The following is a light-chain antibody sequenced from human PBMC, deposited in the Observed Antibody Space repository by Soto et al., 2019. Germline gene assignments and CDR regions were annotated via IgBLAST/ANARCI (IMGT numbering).Light chain of an antibody. CDR3: QQRSNWPLFT. CDR1: QSVGTY. V-gene: IGKV3-11*01. CDR2: DTS. Sequence: EIVLTQSPATLSLSPGERATLSCRASQSVGTYLAWYQQKPGQAPRLLISDTSNRAAGIPTRFSGSGSGTDFTLTISSLEPEDFAVYYCQQRSNWPLFTSGPGTKVDIK. J-gene: IGKJ3*01.